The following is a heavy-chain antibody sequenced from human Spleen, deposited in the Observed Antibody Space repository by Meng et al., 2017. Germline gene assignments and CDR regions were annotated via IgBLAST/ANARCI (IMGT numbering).Heavy chain of an antibody. CDR1: GFTFRNYA. V-gene: IGHV3-23*01. CDR2: ISDSGGST. J-gene: IGHJ4*02. D-gene: IGHD3-22*01. CDR3: AKDLGDYFDASGQVGDFDY. Sequence: GGSLRLSCAASGFTFRNYAMSWVRQAPGKGLEWVSGISDSGGSTYYADSVKGRFTISRDNSKNTLYLQVSSLRADDTAVYYCAKDLGDYFDASGQVGDFDYWGQGTLVTVSS.